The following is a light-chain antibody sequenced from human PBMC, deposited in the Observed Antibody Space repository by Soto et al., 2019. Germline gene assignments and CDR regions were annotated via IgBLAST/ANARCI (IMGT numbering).Light chain of an antibody. J-gene: IGKJ1*01. CDR3: QQYNSYRT. Sequence: DIQMTQSPSTLSASVGDRVTITCRASRSISIWLAWYQQKPGKAPKVLIYKASTLESGVPSRFSGSGSGTEFSLTISSLQPDDFATYYCQQYNSYRTFGQGTKVEI. CDR1: RSISIW. V-gene: IGKV1-5*03. CDR2: KAS.